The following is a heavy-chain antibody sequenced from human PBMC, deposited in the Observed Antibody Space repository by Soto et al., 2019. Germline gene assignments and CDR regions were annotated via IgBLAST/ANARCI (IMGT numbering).Heavy chain of an antibody. CDR3: ARQVVDGTMAGTGSFDY. Sequence: SETLSLTCTVSGGSISSSSYYWAWIRQPPGEGLEWIGSIYYSGSAYYNPSLKSRVTISVDTSENQISLKLSAVTAADTAVYYCARQVVDGTMAGTGSFDYWGQGTLVTVSS. V-gene: IGHV4-39*01. J-gene: IGHJ4*02. D-gene: IGHD3-10*01. CDR1: GGSISSSSYY. CDR2: IYYSGSA.